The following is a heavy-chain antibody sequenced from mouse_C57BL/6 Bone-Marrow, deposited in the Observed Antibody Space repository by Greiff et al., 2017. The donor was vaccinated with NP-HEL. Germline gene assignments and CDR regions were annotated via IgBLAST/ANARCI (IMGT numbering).Heavy chain of an antibody. D-gene: IGHD2-3*01. CDR3: ARPPIYEGYYDWYFDV. V-gene: IGHV1-64*01. CDR1: GYTFTSYW. J-gene: IGHJ1*03. Sequence: QVQLQQPGAELVKPGASVKLSCKASGYTFTSYWMHWVKQRPGQGLEWIGMIHPNSGSTNYNEKFKSKATLTVDKSSSTAYMQLSSLTSEDSAVYYCARPPIYEGYYDWYFDVWGTGTTVTVSS. CDR2: IHPNSGST.